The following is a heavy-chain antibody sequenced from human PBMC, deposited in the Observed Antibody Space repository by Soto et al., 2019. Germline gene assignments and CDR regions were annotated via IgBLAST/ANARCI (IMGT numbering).Heavy chain of an antibody. CDR1: GGSISSSRYN. Sequence: TLSLTCAVCGGSISSSRYNCGWNRRPPGKGLEWIGSIYYSGSTYYNPSLKSRVTISVDTSKNQSSLKLSSVTAADTAVYYCARRLYYDSSGFEGGGMDVWGQGTTVS. J-gene: IGHJ6*02. V-gene: IGHV4-39*01. CDR2: IYYSGST. D-gene: IGHD3-22*01. CDR3: ARRLYYDSSGFEGGGMDV.